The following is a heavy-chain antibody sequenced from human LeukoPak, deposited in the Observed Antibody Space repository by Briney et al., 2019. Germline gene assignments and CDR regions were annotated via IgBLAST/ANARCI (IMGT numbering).Heavy chain of an antibody. D-gene: IGHD3-10*01. CDR2: IYHSGST. CDR1: GGSISSSNW. V-gene: IGHV4-4*02. CDR3: ARDGSGSYYPDAFDI. J-gene: IGHJ3*02. Sequence: SGTLSLTCAVSGGSISSSNWWSWVRQPPGKGLEWIGEIYHSGSTNYNPSLKGRVTISVDKSKNQFSLKLSSVTAADTAVYYCARDGSGSYYPDAFDIWGQGTMVTVSS.